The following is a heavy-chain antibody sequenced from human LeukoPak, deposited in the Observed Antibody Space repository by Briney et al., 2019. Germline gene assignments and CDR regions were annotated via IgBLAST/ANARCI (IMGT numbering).Heavy chain of an antibody. V-gene: IGHV3-49*03. J-gene: IGHJ4*02. D-gene: IGHD3-22*01. CDR2: IRSKAYGGTT. CDR1: GFTFGDYA. CDR3: TRAPLPYYYDSSGYYHEGYFDY. Sequence: GGSLRLSCTASGFTFGDYAMSWFRQAPGKGLEWVGFIRSKAYGGTTEYAASVKGRFTISRDASKSIAYLQMNSLKTEDTAVYYCTRAPLPYYYDSSGYYHEGYFDYRGQGTLVTVSS.